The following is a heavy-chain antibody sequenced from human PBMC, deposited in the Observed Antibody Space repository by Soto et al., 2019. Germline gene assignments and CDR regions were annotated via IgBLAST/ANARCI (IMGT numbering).Heavy chain of an antibody. CDR1: GDSISSSTYF. D-gene: IGHD1-26*01. V-gene: IGHV4-39*01. Sequence: QLQLQESGPGLVKPSETLSLTCTVSGDSISSSTYFWGWIRQPPGKGLEWIGSVDYSGTTYYNTSPRTRAPLPVAPSKHHSPLNLSSVTASDTAVYYCARHRATSGSYSQYFQHWGQGTLVTVSS. CDR3: ARHRATSGSYSQYFQH. J-gene: IGHJ1*01. CDR2: VDYSGTT.